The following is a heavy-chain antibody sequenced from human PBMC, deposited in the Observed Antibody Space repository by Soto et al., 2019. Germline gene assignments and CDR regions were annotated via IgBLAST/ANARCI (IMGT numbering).Heavy chain of an antibody. Sequence: PSGTPSPPRTVPCGSIKRFSRGWVRGPPGEGGGWIGYIYYSGSTNYNPSLKSRVTISVDTSKNQFSLKLSSVTAADTAVYYCARQGVIVVVVAAGPQWAFDIWGQGTMVTVSS. V-gene: IGHV4-59*08. D-gene: IGHD2-15*01. CDR1: CGSIKRFS. J-gene: IGHJ3*02. CDR2: IYYSGST. CDR3: ARQGVIVVVVAAGPQWAFDI.